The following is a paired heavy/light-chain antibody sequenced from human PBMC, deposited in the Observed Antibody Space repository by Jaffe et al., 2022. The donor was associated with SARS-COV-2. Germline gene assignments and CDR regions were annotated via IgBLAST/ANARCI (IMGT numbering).Light chain of an antibody. Sequence: DIQMTQSPSSLSASVGDRVTITCRASQDIRNDLGWYQQKPGKAPKRLIYTTSSLQSGIPSRFSGSGSGTEFSLTISNLQPEDFATYYCLQHKTYPWTFGHGTKVEIK. CDR1: QDIRND. J-gene: IGKJ1*01. CDR2: TTS. CDR3: LQHKTYPWT. V-gene: IGKV1-17*02.
Heavy chain of an antibody. Sequence: EVQLVESGGGLVQPGGSLRLSCAASGFTFNAFWMHWVRQAPGKGLVWVSHINNDGTRTMYADFVQGRFTISRDNAKNTLYLQMSGLRAEDTAVYYCARGGCGGDCSFEYWGQGTLVTVSS. CDR2: INNDGTRT. CDR3: ARGGCGGDCSFEY. J-gene: IGHJ4*02. CDR1: GFTFNAFW. V-gene: IGHV3-74*03. D-gene: IGHD2-21*02.